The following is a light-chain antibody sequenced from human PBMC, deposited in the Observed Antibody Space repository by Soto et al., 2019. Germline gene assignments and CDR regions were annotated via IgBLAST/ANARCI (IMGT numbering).Light chain of an antibody. CDR3: QQYNSHSPN. J-gene: IGKJ2*01. CDR1: QSISSW. V-gene: IGKV1-5*01. Sequence: DIQMTQSPSTLSASVGDRVSITCRASQSISSWLAWYQQKSGKAPKLLIYDASSLESGVPSRFSGSGSGTEFTLTISSLQPDDFATYYCQQYNSHSPNFGQGTKVDIK. CDR2: DAS.